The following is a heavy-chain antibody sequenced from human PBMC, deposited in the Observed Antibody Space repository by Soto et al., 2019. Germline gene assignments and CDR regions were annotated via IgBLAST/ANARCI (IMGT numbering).Heavy chain of an antibody. CDR2: IIPIFGTA. V-gene: IGHV1-69*01. CDR3: ARTEDIVVVPAGHYYYGMDV. J-gene: IGHJ6*02. Sequence: QVQLVQSGAEVKKPGSSVKVSCKASGGTFSSYAISWVRQAPGQGLEWMGGIIPIFGTANYAQKFQGRVTITADDSTSTAYMGLSSRRSEDTAVYYCARTEDIVVVPAGHYYYGMDVWGQGTTVTVSS. CDR1: GGTFSSYA. D-gene: IGHD2-2*01.